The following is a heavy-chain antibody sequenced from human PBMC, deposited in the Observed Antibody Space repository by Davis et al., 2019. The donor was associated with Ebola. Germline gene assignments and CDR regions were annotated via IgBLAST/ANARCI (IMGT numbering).Heavy chain of an antibody. J-gene: IGHJ3*02. CDR1: GFTFSSYA. CDR2: ISGSGGST. V-gene: IGHV3-23*01. CDR3: AKDRGSGLVAFDI. Sequence: GESLTISCAASGFTFSSYAMSWVRQAPGKGLEWVSAISGSGGSTYYADSVKGRFTISRDNSKNTLYLQMNSLRAEDTAVYYCAKDRGSGLVAFDIWGQGTMVTVSS. D-gene: IGHD1-26*01.